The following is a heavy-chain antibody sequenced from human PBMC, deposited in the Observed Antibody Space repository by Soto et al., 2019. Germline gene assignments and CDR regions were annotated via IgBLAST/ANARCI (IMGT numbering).Heavy chain of an antibody. CDR1: GYTFTNFS. CDR2: ISTYNGNT. D-gene: IGHD3-16*01. J-gene: IGHJ4*02. CDR3: ARGGTPIDY. Sequence: QVQLVQSGAEVKKPGASVKVSCKASGYTFTNFSISWVRQAPGQGLEWMGWISTYNGNTNKAQKFQGRVTMTTDTSKSTAYMEVRSLRFDDTAVYYCARGGTPIDYWRQGTLVTVSS. V-gene: IGHV1-18*01.